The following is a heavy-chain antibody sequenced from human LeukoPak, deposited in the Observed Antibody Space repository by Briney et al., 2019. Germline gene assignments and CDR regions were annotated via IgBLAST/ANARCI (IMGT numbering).Heavy chain of an antibody. V-gene: IGHV3-74*01. D-gene: IGHD1-1*01. CDR2: INSDGSST. J-gene: IGHJ3*02. Sequence: VGSLRLSCAASGFTFSSYWMHGVRQATGEALVCVSRINSDGSSTSYADSVKGRFTISRDNAKSTLYLQMNSLRAEDTAVYYCATPSVHPEAFDIWGQGTMVTVSS. CDR3: ATPSVHPEAFDI. CDR1: GFTFSSYW.